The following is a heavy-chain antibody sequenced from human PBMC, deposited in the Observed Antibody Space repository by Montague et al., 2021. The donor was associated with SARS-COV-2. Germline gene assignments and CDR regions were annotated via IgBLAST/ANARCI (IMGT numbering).Heavy chain of an antibody. CDR1: GDSITNHY. J-gene: IGHJ6*02. D-gene: IGHD3-10*01. CDR3: ARVRYYGSGTSLGMDV. CDR2: IYYSGST. Sequence: SETLSLTCSVSGDSITNHYWSWIRQPAGKGLEWIGYIYYSGSTNYNPSLKSRVTISVDTSKNQFSLKLSSVTAADTAVYYCARVRYYGSGTSLGMDVWGQGTTVTVSS. V-gene: IGHV4-59*11.